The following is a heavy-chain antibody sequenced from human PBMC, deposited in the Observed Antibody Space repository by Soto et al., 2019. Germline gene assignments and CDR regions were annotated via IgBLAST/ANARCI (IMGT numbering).Heavy chain of an antibody. CDR2: ISGSGGST. CDR1: GFTFSSYA. CDR3: AKLEGADYYYYYGMDV. Sequence: ESGGGLVPPGGSLRLSCAASGFTFSSYAMSWVRQAPGKGLEWVSAISGSGGSTYYADSVKGRFTISRDNSKNTLYLQMNSLRAEDTAVYYCAKLEGADYYYYYGMDVWGQGTTVTVSS. J-gene: IGHJ6*02. D-gene: IGHD3-16*01. V-gene: IGHV3-23*01.